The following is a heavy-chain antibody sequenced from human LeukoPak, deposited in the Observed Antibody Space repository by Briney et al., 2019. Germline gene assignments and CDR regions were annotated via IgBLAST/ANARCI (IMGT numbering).Heavy chain of an antibody. CDR3: ARGRRVPAAMGNWFDP. Sequence: GGSLRLSRTASGFTFSSYWMSWVRQAPGEGLEWVANINQDASEKYYVDSVKGRFTISRDNAKNSLYLQMNSLRAEDTAVYYCARGRRVPAAMGNWFDPWGQGTLVTVSS. CDR2: INQDASEK. CDR1: GFTFSSYW. D-gene: IGHD2-2*01. J-gene: IGHJ5*02. V-gene: IGHV3-7*01.